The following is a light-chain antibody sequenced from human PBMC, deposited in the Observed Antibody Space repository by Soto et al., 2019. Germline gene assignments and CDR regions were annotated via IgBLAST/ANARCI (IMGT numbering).Light chain of an antibody. J-gene: IGLJ2*01. CDR2: DVS. CDR1: INDVGGYNF. V-gene: IGLV2-14*03. Sequence: QSALTLPASVSGSPGQSITISCTGTINDVGGYNFVSWYQQHPGKAPKLIIYDVSNRPSGVSNRFSGSRSGNTASLTISGLQAEDEADYYCSSYTSTNTAVVFGGGTKVTVL. CDR3: SSYTSTNTAVV.